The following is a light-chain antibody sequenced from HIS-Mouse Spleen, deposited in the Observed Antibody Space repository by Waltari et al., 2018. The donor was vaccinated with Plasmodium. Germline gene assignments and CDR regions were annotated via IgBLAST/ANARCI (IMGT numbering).Light chain of an antibody. J-gene: IGLJ1*01. CDR3: CSYAGSYTYV. V-gene: IGLV2-11*01. CDR2: DVS. CDR1: SSDVGRSNS. Sequence: ALPQPRSVSGSPGQSVTLSCTGPSSDVGRSNSVPWYQQHPGKAPKLMIYDVSKRPSGVPDRFSGSKSGNTASLTISGLQAEDEADYYCCSYAGSYTYVFGTGTKVTVL.